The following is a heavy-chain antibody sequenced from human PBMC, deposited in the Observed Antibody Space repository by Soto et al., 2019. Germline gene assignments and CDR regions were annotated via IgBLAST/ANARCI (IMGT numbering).Heavy chain of an antibody. J-gene: IGHJ6*02. D-gene: IGHD4-17*01. CDR1: GGTFSSYA. V-gene: IGHV1-69*01. CDR2: IIPIFGTA. CDR3: ARVGDYGDYGPPGYYYYYYGMDV. Sequence: QVQLVQSGAEVKKPGSSVKVSCKASGGTFSSYAISWVRQAPGQGLEWMGGIIPIFGTANYAQKFQGRVTITADESTSTADMELSSLRSEDTAVYYCARVGDYGDYGPPGYYYYYYGMDVWGQGTTVTVSS.